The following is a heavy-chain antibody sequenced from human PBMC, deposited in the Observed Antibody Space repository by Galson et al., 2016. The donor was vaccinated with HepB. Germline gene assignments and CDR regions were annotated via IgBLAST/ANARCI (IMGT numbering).Heavy chain of an antibody. J-gene: IGHJ6*02. CDR1: GGSISSSSYY. D-gene: IGHD1-1*01. CDR2: IYYSGSA. Sequence: ETLSLTCTVSGGSISSSSYYWGWIRQPPGKGLEWIGSIYYSGSAYYNPSLKSRVTISVSTSKNQFSLKLSSVTAADTAVYYCARDSLRNWNVDDLTHVWGQGTTVTVSS. V-gene: IGHV4-39*07. CDR3: ARDSLRNWNVDDLTHV.